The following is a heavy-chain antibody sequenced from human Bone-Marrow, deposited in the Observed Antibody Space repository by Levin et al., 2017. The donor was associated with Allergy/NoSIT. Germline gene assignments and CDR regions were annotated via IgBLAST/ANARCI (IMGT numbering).Heavy chain of an antibody. D-gene: IGHD5-24*01. CDR1: GVSITSGNYY. CDR2: IYTSGNT. Sequence: SETLSLTCTVSGVSITSGNYYWSWIRQPAGKGLEWIGHIYTSGNTNYNPSLKSRVTISVDTSKNQFSLTLRSVTAADTAVYYCARVLQYYYYYMDVWGKGTTVTVSS. V-gene: IGHV4-61*09. CDR3: ARVLQYYYYYMDV. J-gene: IGHJ6*03.